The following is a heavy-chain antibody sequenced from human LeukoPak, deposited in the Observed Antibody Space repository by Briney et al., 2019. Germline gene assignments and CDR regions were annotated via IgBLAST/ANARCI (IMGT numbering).Heavy chain of an antibody. Sequence: GGSLRLSCTASGFTFSSYAMTWVRQAPRKRLECVSVISGIGTTTYYADSVKGRFTIYRDNSKNTLFLQINSLRVEDTATYYCTKKRTTSVTDWFDPWGQGTLVTVSS. V-gene: IGHV3-23*01. CDR3: TKKRTTSVTDWFDP. CDR2: ISGIGTTT. J-gene: IGHJ5*02. CDR1: GFTFSSYA. D-gene: IGHD4-17*01.